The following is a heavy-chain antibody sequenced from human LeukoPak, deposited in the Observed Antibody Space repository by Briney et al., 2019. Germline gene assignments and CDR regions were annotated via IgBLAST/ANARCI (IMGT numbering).Heavy chain of an antibody. CDR1: GGSISSYY. CDR3: ARDTGTVTTTGGYYYYYYMDV. D-gene: IGHD4-17*01. Sequence: PSETLSLTCTVSGGSISSYYWSWIRQPAGKGLEWIGRIYTSGSTNYNPSLKSRVTMSVDTSKNQFSLKLSSVTAADTAVYYCARDTGTVTTTGGYYYYYYMDVWGKGTTVTISS. J-gene: IGHJ6*03. V-gene: IGHV4-4*07. CDR2: IYTSGST.